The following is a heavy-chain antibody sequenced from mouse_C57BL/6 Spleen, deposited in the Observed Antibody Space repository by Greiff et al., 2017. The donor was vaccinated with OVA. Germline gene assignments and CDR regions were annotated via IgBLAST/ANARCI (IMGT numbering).Heavy chain of an antibody. CDR2: IYPGDGDT. D-gene: IGHD1-1*01. J-gene: IGHJ1*03. CDR1: GYAFSSSW. CDR3: ARESLITSRSFDV. Sequence: QVQLQQSGPELVKPGASVKISCKASGYAFSSSWMNWVKQRPGKGLEWIGRIYPGDGDTNYNGKFKGKATLTADKSSSTAYMQLSSLTSEDSAVYFCARESLITSRSFDVWGTGTTVTVSS. V-gene: IGHV1-82*01.